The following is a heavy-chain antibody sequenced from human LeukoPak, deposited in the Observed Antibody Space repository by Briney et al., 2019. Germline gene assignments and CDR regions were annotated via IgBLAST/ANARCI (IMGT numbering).Heavy chain of an antibody. J-gene: IGHJ4*02. V-gene: IGHV1-69*04. D-gene: IGHD3-10*01. CDR3: ARLGSGSYPEGY. CDR2: IIPILGIA. Sequence: SVEVSCKASGGTFSSYAISWVRQAPGQGLEWMGRIIPILGIANYAQKFQGRVTITADKSTSTAYMELSSLRSEDTAVYYCARLGSGSYPEGYWGQGTLVTVSS. CDR1: GGTFSSYA.